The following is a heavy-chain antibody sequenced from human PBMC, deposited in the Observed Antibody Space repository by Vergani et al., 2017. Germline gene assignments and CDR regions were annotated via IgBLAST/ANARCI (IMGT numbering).Heavy chain of an antibody. Sequence: QVQLVQSGAEVKKPGASVKVSCKASGYTFTGYYMHWVRQAPGQGLEWMGWINPNSGGTNYAQKFQGRVTMTRDTSISTAYMELSRLRSDDTAVYYCARDYYCSGGSCYSGPVDYWGQGTLVNVSS. J-gene: IGHJ4*02. CDR1: GYTFTGYY. D-gene: IGHD2-15*01. V-gene: IGHV1-2*02. CDR2: INPNSGGT. CDR3: ARDYYCSGGSCYSGPVDY.